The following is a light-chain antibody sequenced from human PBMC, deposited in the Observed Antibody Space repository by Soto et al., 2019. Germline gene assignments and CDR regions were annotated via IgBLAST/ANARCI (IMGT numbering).Light chain of an antibody. Sequence: QSALTQPPSVSGSPGQSVTISCTGTSSDVGGSNFVSWYQQHPGKAPKLIIYDVHSRPSGVPDRFSGSKSGNTASLTISGLRAEDEANYYCCSYTSNFTWVFGGGTKLTVL. V-gene: IGLV2-11*01. J-gene: IGLJ3*02. CDR2: DVH. CDR3: CSYTSNFTWV. CDR1: SSDVGGSNF.